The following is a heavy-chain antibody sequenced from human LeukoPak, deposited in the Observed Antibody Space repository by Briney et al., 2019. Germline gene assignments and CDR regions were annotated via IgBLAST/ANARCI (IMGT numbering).Heavy chain of an antibody. CDR1: GSAFSSYA. V-gene: IGHV1-69*06. J-gene: IGHJ4*02. CDR2: FIPIFGTA. Sequence: SVKVSCRAFGSAFSSYAISWVRKSPGQGLKWMGGFIPIFGTADYARKFQGRVTITADKSTSTAYMQLSSLRSEDTAVYYCARVPIVATITYFDYWGQGTLVTVSS. CDR3: ARVPIVATITYFDY. D-gene: IGHD5-12*01.